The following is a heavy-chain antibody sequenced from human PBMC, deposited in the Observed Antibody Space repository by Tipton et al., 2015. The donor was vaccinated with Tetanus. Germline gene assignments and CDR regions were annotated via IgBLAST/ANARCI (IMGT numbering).Heavy chain of an antibody. CDR2: ISSSGSTI. Sequence: GSLRLSCAASGFTFSSYAMSWIRQAPGKGLEWVSYISSSGSTIYYADSVKGRFTISRDNAKNSLYLQMNSLRAEDTAVYYCARAKADDYGFGNYYYYGMDVWGQGTTVTVSS. CDR3: ARAKADDYGFGNYYYYGMDV. D-gene: IGHD4-17*01. V-gene: IGHV3-11*01. J-gene: IGHJ6*02. CDR1: GFTFSSYA.